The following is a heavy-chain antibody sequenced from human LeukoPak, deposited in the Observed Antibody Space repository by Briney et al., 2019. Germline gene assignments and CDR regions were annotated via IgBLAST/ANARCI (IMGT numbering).Heavy chain of an antibody. CDR1: GYSISSGYY. CDR3: ALAYCGGDCSDSDALDI. V-gene: IGHV4-38-2*02. J-gene: IGHJ3*02. CDR2: IYHSGST. Sequence: SETLSLTCTVSGYSISSGYYWGWIRQPPGKGLEWIGSIYHSGSTYYNPSLKSRVTISVDTSKNQFSLKLSSVTGADTAVYYCALAYCGGDCSDSDALDIWGQGTMVTVSS. D-gene: IGHD2-21*01.